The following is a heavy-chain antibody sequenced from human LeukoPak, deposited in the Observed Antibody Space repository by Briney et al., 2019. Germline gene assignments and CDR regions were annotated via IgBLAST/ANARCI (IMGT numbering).Heavy chain of an antibody. CDR1: GGTFSSYA. J-gene: IGHJ5*02. D-gene: IGHD2-15*01. V-gene: IGHV1-69*13. CDR2: IIPIFGTA. CDR3: ARGYCSGGSCYSLGSWFDP. Sequence: ASVKVSCKASGGTFSSYAISWVRQAPGQGLEWMGGIIPIFGTANYAQKFQGRVTITADESTSTAYTELSSLRSEDTAVYYCARGYCSGGSCYSLGSWFDPWGQGALVTVSS.